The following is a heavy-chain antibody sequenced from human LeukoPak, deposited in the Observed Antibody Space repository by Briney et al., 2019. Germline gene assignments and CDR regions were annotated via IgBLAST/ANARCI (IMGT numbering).Heavy chain of an antibody. D-gene: IGHD2-21*01. J-gene: IGHJ4*02. Sequence: SETLSLTCAVYGGSFSGYYWSWIRQPPGKGLEWIGEINHSGSTNYNPSLKSRVTISVDTSKNQFSLKLSSVTAADTAVYYCARDRRRYCGGDFYDYFDYWGQGTLVTVSS. V-gene: IGHV4-34*01. CDR2: INHSGST. CDR1: GGSFSGYY. CDR3: ARDRRRYCGGDFYDYFDY.